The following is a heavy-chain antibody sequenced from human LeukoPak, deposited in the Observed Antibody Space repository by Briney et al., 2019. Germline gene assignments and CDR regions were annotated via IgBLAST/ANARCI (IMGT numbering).Heavy chain of an antibody. CDR2: IYHNWGI. Sequence: SETLSLTCAVSGYPISSGYYWGWIRQPPGKGLEWIATIYHNWGIYFNPSLKSRVTTSLDTSKNQFSLKLTSVTAADTAMYYCARNVTAGYFDYWGQGILVTVSS. J-gene: IGHJ4*02. V-gene: IGHV4-38-2*01. D-gene: IGHD1-1*01. CDR1: GYPISSGYY. CDR3: ARNVTAGYFDY.